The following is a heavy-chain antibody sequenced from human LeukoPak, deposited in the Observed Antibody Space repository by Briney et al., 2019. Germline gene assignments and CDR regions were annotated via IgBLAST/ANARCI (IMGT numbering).Heavy chain of an antibody. CDR3: AKEQDYFDS. CDR2: ISWNSGNI. CDR1: GFTFDDYA. J-gene: IGHJ4*02. Sequence: GGSLRLSCVASGFTFDDYAMHWVRQAPGKGLEWVSGISWNSGNIDYADFVKGRFTISRDNAKNSLFLQMNSLRTEDTALYYCAKEQDYFDSWGQGTLVTVSS. V-gene: IGHV3-9*01.